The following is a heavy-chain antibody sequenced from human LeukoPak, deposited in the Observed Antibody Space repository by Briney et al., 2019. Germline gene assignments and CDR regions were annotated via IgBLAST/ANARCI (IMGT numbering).Heavy chain of an antibody. CDR1: GYTFTGYY. Sequence: ASVKVSCKASGYTFTGYYMHWVRRAPGQGLEWMGWINPNSGGTNYARKFQGRVTMTRDTSISTAYMELSRLRSDDAAVYYCARDYSPWVLWFGESAGVDYWGQGTLVTVSS. D-gene: IGHD3-10*01. J-gene: IGHJ4*02. V-gene: IGHV1-2*02. CDR2: INPNSGGT. CDR3: ARDYSPWVLWFGESAGVDY.